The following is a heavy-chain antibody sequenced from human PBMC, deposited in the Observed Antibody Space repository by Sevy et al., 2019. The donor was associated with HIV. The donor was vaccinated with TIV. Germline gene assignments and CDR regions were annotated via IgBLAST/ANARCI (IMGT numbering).Heavy chain of an antibody. D-gene: IGHD2-2*01. Sequence: SETLSLTCTVSGGSISSSSYYWGWIRQPPGKGLEWIGSIYYSGSTYYNPSLKSRVTISVDTSKNQFSLKLSSLTAADTAVYYCARHGDIVVVAFDIWGQGTMVTVSS. V-gene: IGHV4-39*01. CDR1: GGSISSSSYY. CDR2: IYYSGST. CDR3: ARHGDIVVVAFDI. J-gene: IGHJ3*02.